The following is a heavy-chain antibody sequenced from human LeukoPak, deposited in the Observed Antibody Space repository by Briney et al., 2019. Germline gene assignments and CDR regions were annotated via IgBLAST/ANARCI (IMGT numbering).Heavy chain of an antibody. CDR3: ARTYRGYYDSSGYYYAAFDI. V-gene: IGHV3-7*03. D-gene: IGHD3-22*01. Sequence: GGSLRLSCAASGFTFSSYWMSWVRQAPGKGLEWVANIKQDGSEKYYVDSVKGRFTISRDNAKNSLYLQMNSLRAEDTALYYCARTYRGYYDSSGYYYAAFDIWGQGTMVTVSS. J-gene: IGHJ3*02. CDR1: GFTFSSYW. CDR2: IKQDGSEK.